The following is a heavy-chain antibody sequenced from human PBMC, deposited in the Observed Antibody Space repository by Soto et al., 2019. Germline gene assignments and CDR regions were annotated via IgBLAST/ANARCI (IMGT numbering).Heavy chain of an antibody. Sequence: ESGGGLVKPGGSLRLSCAASGFTFSSYSMNWVRQAPGKGLEWVSSISSSSRYIYYPDSVKGRFTISRDNAKNSLYLQMSSLRAEDTAVYYCARGFDILTGLYFQHWGQGTLVTVFS. D-gene: IGHD3-9*01. CDR2: ISSSSRYI. J-gene: IGHJ1*01. CDR3: ARGFDILTGLYFQH. CDR1: GFTFSSYS. V-gene: IGHV3-21*01.